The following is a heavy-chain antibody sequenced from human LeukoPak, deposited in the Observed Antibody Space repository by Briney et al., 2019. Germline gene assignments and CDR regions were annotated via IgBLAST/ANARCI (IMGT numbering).Heavy chain of an antibody. D-gene: IGHD6-13*01. CDR1: GGSISSSNW. V-gene: IGHV4-4*02. CDR2: IYHSWST. CDR3: AREEGAAAGTMHAFDI. Sequence: SGTLSLTCAVSGGSISSSNWGSWVRQPPGKGLEWIGEIYHSWSTNYNPSLKSRVTISVDKSKNQFSLKLSSVPAADTAVYYCAREEGAAAGTMHAFDIWGQGTMVTVSS. J-gene: IGHJ3*02.